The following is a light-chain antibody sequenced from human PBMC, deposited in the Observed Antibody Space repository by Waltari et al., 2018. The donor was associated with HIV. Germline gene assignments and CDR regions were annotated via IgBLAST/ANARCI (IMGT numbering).Light chain of an antibody. CDR1: ISDVVGYNY. V-gene: IGLV2-8*01. CDR3: SAYAGSNNWV. J-gene: IGLJ3*02. CDR2: EAT. Sequence: QSALTQPPSASGSPGQSVTLPCSGTISDVVGYNYVPWYQQYPGKAPKLMIYEATKRPSGVPDRFSGSKSDNTASLTVSGLQAEDEADYYCSAYAGSNNWVFGGGTKLTVL.